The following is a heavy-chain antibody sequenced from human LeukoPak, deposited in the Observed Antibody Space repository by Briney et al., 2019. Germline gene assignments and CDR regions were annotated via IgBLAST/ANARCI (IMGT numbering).Heavy chain of an antibody. CDR2: INHSGST. CDR3: ARDSDFWSGYYYFDY. CDR1: GGSFSGYY. Sequence: KTSETLSLTCAVYGGSFSGYYWSWIRQPPGKGLEWIGEINHSGSTNYNPSLKSRVTISVDTSKNQFSLKLSSVTAADTAVYYCARDSDFWSGYYYFDYWGQGTLVTVSS. D-gene: IGHD3-3*01. V-gene: IGHV4-34*01. J-gene: IGHJ4*02.